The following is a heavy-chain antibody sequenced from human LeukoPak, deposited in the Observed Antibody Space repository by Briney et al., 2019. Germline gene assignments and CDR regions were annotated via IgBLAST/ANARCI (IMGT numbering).Heavy chain of an antibody. D-gene: IGHD2-8*01. CDR2: INPNSGGT. J-gene: IGHJ6*02. CDR3: ARCTNGVCDYGMDV. V-gene: IGHV1-2*06. CDR1: GYTFTGYY. Sequence: ASVKVSCKASGYTFTGYYMHWVRQAPGQGLEWMGRINPNSGGTNYAQKFQGRVTMTRGTSISTAYMELSRLRSDDTAVYYCARCTNGVCDYGMDVWGQGTTVTVSS.